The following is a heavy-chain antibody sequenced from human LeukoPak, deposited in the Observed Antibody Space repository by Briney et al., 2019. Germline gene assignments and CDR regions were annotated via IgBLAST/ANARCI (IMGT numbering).Heavy chain of an antibody. J-gene: IGHJ4*02. D-gene: IGHD3-22*01. CDR1: GGSISSYY. CDR2: IYYSGST. V-gene: IGHV4-59*12. Sequence: SETLSLTCTVSGGSISSYYWSWIRQPPGKGLEWIGYIYYSGSTNYKSSLKSRVTISVDTSKNQFSLKLSSVTAADTAAYYCARDYYDSSGYYVFDYWGQGTLVTVSS. CDR3: ARDYYDSSGYYVFDY.